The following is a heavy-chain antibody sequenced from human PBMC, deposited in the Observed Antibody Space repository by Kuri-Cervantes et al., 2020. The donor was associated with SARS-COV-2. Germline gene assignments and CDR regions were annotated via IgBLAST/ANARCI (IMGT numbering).Heavy chain of an antibody. Sequence: GSLRLSCTVSGYSISSGYYWGWIRQPPGKGLEXIGSIYHSGSTNYNPSLKSRVTISVDTSKNQFSLKLSSVTAADTAVYYCARVLGAGAFDIWGQGTMVTVSS. V-gene: IGHV4-38-2*02. D-gene: IGHD3-16*01. CDR2: IYHSGST. CDR1: GYSISSGYY. CDR3: ARVLGAGAFDI. J-gene: IGHJ3*02.